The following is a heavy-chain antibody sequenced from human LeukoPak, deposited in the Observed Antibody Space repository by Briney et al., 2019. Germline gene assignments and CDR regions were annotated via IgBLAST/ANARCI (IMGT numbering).Heavy chain of an antibody. J-gene: IGHJ3*02. CDR2: IIPILGIA. CDR1: GGTFSSYA. CDR3: ARDGAYYYDSSGYSDPFDI. Sequence: SVKVSCKASGGTFSSYAISWVRQAPEQGLEWMGRIIPILGIANYAQKLQGRVTMTTDTSTSTAYMELRSLRSDDTAVYYCARDGAYYYDSSGYSDPFDIWGQGTMVTVSS. V-gene: IGHV1-69*04. D-gene: IGHD3-22*01.